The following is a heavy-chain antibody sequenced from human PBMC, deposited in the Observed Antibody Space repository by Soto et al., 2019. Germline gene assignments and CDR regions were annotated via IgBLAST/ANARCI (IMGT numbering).Heavy chain of an antibody. Sequence: VAVIWYDGSNKYYADSVKGRFTISRDNSKNTLYLQMNSLRAEDTAVYYCARARYGGYNDYWGQGTLVTVSS. CDR3: ARARYGGYNDY. CDR2: IWYDGSNK. D-gene: IGHD5-12*01. J-gene: IGHJ4*02. V-gene: IGHV3-33*01.